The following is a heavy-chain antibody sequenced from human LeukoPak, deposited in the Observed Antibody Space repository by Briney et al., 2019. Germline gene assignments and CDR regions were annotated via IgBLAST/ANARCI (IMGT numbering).Heavy chain of an antibody. D-gene: IGHD3-22*01. Sequence: SETLSLTCTVSGGSISSYYWSWIRQPPGKGLEWIGYIYYSGSTNYNPSLKSRVTISVNTPKNQFSLKLSSVTAADTAVYYCARVLTYYDSSGYPFRAFDYWGQGTLVTVSS. CDR3: ARVLTYYDSSGYPFRAFDY. V-gene: IGHV4-59*01. J-gene: IGHJ4*02. CDR2: IYYSGST. CDR1: GGSISSYY.